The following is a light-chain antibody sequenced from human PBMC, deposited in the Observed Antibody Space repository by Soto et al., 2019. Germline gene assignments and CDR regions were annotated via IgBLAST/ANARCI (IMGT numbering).Light chain of an antibody. Sequence: QSALTQPASISGSPGQXXTISCTGTSSDVGGYNYVSWYQQYPGKAPKLMIYDVDNRPSGVSNRFSGSKSGKTASLTISGLQAEDEADYYCSSYTSSSTVIFGGGTKLTVL. CDR3: SSYTSSSTVI. CDR1: SSDVGGYNY. CDR2: DVD. V-gene: IGLV2-14*03. J-gene: IGLJ2*01.